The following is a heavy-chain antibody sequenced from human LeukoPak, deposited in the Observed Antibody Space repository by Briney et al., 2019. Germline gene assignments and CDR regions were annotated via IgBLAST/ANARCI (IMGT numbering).Heavy chain of an antibody. CDR1: GGSFSGYY. J-gene: IGHJ5*02. Sequence: PSETLSLTCAVDGGSFSGYYWSWIRQPPGKGLEWIGKINHSGSTNYNPSLKSRVTISVDTSKNQFSLKLSSVTAADTAVYYCAILTLRGYSGYDKRNWFDPWGQGTLVTVSS. CDR2: INHSGST. CDR3: AILTLRGYSGYDKRNWFDP. V-gene: IGHV4-34*01. D-gene: IGHD5-12*01.